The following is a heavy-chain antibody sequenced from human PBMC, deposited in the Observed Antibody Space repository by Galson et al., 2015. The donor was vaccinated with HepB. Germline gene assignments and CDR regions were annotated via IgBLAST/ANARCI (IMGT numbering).Heavy chain of an antibody. Sequence: SLRLSCAASGFTFSSYAMHWVRQAPGKGLEWVAIISYDGSNKYYADSVKGRFTISRDNSKNTLYLQMNSLRAEDTAVYYCARDLSFRGESFDYWGQGTLVTVSS. CDR3: ARDLSFRGESFDY. CDR2: ISYDGSNK. D-gene: IGHD3-10*01. J-gene: IGHJ4*02. V-gene: IGHV3-30-3*01. CDR1: GFTFSSYA.